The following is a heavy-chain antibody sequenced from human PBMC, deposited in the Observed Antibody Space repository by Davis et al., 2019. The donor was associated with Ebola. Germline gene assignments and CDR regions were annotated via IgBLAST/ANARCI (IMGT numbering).Heavy chain of an antibody. CDR3: ARRYCSSTSCNRGQGMSYNWFDP. CDR1: GGIFSSCA. CDR2: IIPIFGTA. J-gene: IGHJ5*02. V-gene: IGHV1-69*13. Sequence: SVQVSCKASGGIFSSCAISWVRQAPGQGLEWMGGIIPIFGTANYAQKFQGRVTITADESTSTAYMELSSLGSEDTAVYYCARRYCSSTSCNRGQGMSYNWFDPWGQGTLVTVSS. D-gene: IGHD2-2*01.